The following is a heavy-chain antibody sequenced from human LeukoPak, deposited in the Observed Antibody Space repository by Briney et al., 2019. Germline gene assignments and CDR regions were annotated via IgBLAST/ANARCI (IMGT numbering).Heavy chain of an antibody. V-gene: IGHV4-34*01. CDR3: ARGPDVVVVVAAYFDY. Sequence: PSETLSLTCAVYGGSFSGYYWSWIRQPPGKGLEWIGEINHSGSTNYNPFLKSRVTISVDTSKNQFSLKLSSVTAADTAVYYCARGPDVVVVVAAYFDYWGQGTLVTVSS. CDR1: GGSFSGYY. CDR2: INHSGST. J-gene: IGHJ4*02. D-gene: IGHD2-15*01.